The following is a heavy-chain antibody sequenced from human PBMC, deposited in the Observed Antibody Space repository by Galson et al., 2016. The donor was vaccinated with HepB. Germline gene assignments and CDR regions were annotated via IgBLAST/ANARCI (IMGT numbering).Heavy chain of an antibody. CDR1: GFPLRSYA. D-gene: IGHD2-21*01. Sequence: SLRLSCAASGFPLRSYAMSWVRQAPGKGLEWVSAISASGGNTYYADSVMGRFTISRDNSKNTLYLQMNSLRAEDTAIYYCAKDILPRGHDAFDIWGRGTMVTVSS. CDR3: AKDILPRGHDAFDI. J-gene: IGHJ3*02. CDR2: ISASGGNT. V-gene: IGHV3-23*01.